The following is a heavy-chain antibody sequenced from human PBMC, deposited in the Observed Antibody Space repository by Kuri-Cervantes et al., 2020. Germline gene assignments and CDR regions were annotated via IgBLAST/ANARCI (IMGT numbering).Heavy chain of an antibody. D-gene: IGHD1-14*01. CDR1: GGSISSYY. V-gene: IGHV4-59*12. CDR2: IYYSGST. Sequence: SETLSLTCTVSGGSISSYYWSWIRQPPGKGLEWIGYIYYSGSTTYNPSLKSRVTMSVDKSKKHFSLHLNSVTAADTAVYYCVTEPRNFGNYSDFWGQGALVTVSS. J-gene: IGHJ4*02. CDR3: VTEPRNFGNYSDF.